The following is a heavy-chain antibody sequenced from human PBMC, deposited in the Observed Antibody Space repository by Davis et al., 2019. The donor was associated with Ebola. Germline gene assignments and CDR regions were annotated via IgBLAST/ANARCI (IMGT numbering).Heavy chain of an antibody. J-gene: IGHJ6*03. D-gene: IGHD2-2*02. CDR2: IYPGDSDT. CDR3: ARHLGYCSSTSCYTHYYYYYYMDV. CDR1: GYSFTSYW. Sequence: GESLKISCKGSGYSFTSYWIGWVRQMPGKGLEWMGIIYPGDSDTRYSPSFQGQVTISADKSISTAYLQWSSLKASDTAMYYCARHLGYCSSTSCYTHYYYYYYMDVWGKGTTVTVSS. V-gene: IGHV5-51*01.